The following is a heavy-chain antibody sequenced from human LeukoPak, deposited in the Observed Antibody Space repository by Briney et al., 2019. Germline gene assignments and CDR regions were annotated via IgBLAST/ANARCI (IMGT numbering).Heavy chain of an antibody. J-gene: IGHJ4*02. CDR2: INQDGSEK. Sequence: PGGSLRLSCAGSGSIFSSYWMSWVRQAPGKGLEWAANINQDGSEKYYVDSVNGRFTISRDNAKNSLYLQMNSLRAEDSAVYYCARDLPDYWGQGTLVTVSS. CDR1: GSIFSSYW. CDR3: ARDLPDY. V-gene: IGHV3-7*01.